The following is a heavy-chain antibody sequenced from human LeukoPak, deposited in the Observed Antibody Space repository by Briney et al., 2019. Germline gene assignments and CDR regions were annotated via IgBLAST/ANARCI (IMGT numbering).Heavy chain of an antibody. V-gene: IGHV4-34*01. CDR3: ARGLIGYCSSTSNNWFDP. Sequence: PSETLSLTCAVDGGSFSGYYRSWVRQPQGKGMEWIGEINHSGSTNYNPSLKSRVTISVDTSKNQFSLKLSSVTAADTAVYYCARGLIGYCSSTSNNWFDPWGQGTLVTVSS. CDR2: INHSGST. J-gene: IGHJ5*02. CDR1: GGSFSGYY. D-gene: IGHD2-2*01.